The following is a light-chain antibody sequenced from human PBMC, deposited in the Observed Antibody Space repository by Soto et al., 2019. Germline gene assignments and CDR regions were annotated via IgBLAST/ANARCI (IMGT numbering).Light chain of an antibody. CDR2: DVT. CDR1: TSDVASYNY. CDR3: SSYISSSTRV. V-gene: IGLV2-14*03. J-gene: IGLJ1*01. Sequence: QSALTQPASVSGSPGQSITISCTGTTSDVASYNYVSWYQQHPGKAPKLIIYDVTNRPSGVSHRFSGSKSGNTASLTISVLQAEDEADYYCSSYISSSTRVFGTGNKLTVL.